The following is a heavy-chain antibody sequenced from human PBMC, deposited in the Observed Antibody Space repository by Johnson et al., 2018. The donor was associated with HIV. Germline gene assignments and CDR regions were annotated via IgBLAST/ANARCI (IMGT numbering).Heavy chain of an antibody. D-gene: IGHD3-22*01. J-gene: IGHJ3*02. Sequence: VQLVESGGGLGQPGGSLILSCVASGFTFSSYDMHWVRQATGKGLEWVSAITTAGDTYYTGSVKGRFTISRENAKNSLYLQMNSLRAGDTAVYYCAREGTKDSSGLDVGAFDIWGQGTMVTVSS. CDR1: GFTFSSYD. CDR3: AREGTKDSSGLDVGAFDI. V-gene: IGHV3-13*01. CDR2: ITTAGDT.